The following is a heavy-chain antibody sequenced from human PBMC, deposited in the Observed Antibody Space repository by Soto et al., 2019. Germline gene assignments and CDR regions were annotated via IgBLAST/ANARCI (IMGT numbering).Heavy chain of an antibody. Sequence: SETLSLTCTVSGGSISSSSYYWGWIRQPPGKGLEWIGSINYSGSTYYNPSLKSRVTTSVDRSKNQFSPKLSSVTAADTAVYYCARGGGYTFDYWGQGTLVTVSS. CDR3: ARGGGYTFDY. D-gene: IGHD3-16*01. CDR1: GGSISSSSYY. CDR2: INYSGST. J-gene: IGHJ4*02. V-gene: IGHV4-39*07.